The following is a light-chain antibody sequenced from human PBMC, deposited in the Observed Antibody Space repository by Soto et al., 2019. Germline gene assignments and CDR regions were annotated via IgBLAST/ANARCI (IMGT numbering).Light chain of an antibody. CDR3: QSYDSSLNNSGL. V-gene: IGLV1-47*01. Sequence: QSVLTQPPSASGTPGQRVTVSCSGSSSTIGSNNVAWYKKLAGSAPKLLIYENDQRPSGVPDRFSGSKSGTSASLAISGLRPEDEAVYYCQSYDSSLNNSGLFGGGTKVTVL. CDR1: SSTIGSNN. J-gene: IGLJ3*02. CDR2: END.